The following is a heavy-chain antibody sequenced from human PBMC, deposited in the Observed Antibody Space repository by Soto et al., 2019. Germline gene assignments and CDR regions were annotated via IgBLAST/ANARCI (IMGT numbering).Heavy chain of an antibody. J-gene: IGHJ4*02. CDR1: GFTFSSYG. V-gene: IGHV3-33*01. CDR2: IWDDGSNK. CDR3: ARGDTAYYYDSSGYLGGY. Sequence: QVQLVESGGGVVQPGRSLRLSCAASGFTFSSYGMHWVRQAPGKGLEWVAVIWDDGSNKYYADSVKGRFTISRDNSKNTLYLQMNSLRAEDTAVCYCARGDTAYYYDSSGYLGGYWGQGTLVTVSS. D-gene: IGHD3-22*01.